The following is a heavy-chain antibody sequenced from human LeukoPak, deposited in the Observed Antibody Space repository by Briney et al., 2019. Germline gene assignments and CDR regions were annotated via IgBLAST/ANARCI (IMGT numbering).Heavy chain of an antibody. D-gene: IGHD3-22*01. CDR3: ARDVRITMIVVVISHDYYYYGMDV. V-gene: IGHV1-18*01. Sequence: GASVKVSCKASGGTFSSYAISWVRQAPGQGLEWMGWISAYNGNTNYAQKLQGRVTMTTDTSTSTAYMELRSLRSDNTAVYYCARDVRITMIVVVISHDYYYYGMDVWGQGTTVTVSS. CDR2: ISAYNGNT. J-gene: IGHJ6*02. CDR1: GGTFSSYA.